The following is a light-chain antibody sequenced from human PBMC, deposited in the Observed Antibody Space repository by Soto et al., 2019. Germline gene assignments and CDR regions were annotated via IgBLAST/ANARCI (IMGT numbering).Light chain of an antibody. CDR1: QSISSW. V-gene: IGKV1-5*03. Sequence: DIQMTQSPSTLSASVGDRVTITCRASQSISSWLAWYQQKPGKAPKLLIYKASSLETGVPSRFSGSGSGTEFTLIISILQPDDFASYYCQQYGSSSPWTFGQGTKVEI. CDR2: KAS. CDR3: QQYGSSSPWT. J-gene: IGKJ1*01.